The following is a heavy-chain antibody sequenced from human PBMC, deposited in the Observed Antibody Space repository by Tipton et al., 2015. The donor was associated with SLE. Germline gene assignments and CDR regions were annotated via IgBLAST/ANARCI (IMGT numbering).Heavy chain of an antibody. CDR2: IYDSGST. J-gene: IGHJ4*02. CDR1: GYSISSGYY. Sequence: TLSLTCTVSGYSISSGYYWGCIRQPPGKGLEWIGSIYDSGSTYYTPSLKSRATISVDTSKNRFSLKLSSVTAADTAVYYCARGGGYYDSSYDYWGQGTLVTVSS. CDR3: ARGGGYYDSSYDY. V-gene: IGHV4-38-2*02. D-gene: IGHD3-22*01.